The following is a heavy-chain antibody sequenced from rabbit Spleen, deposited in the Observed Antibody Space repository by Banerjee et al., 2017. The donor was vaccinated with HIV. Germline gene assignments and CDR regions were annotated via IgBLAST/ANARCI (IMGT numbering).Heavy chain of an antibody. J-gene: IGHJ6*01. D-gene: IGHD4-1*01. CDR3: ARHHNNGWNEFHL. CDR1: GFDFSSYG. CDR2: IRGGGST. Sequence: QEQLVESGGGLVQPEGSLTLTCTASGFDFSSYGISWVRQAPGKGPEWIAYIRGGGSTDYASWVNGRFSISRENTQNTVSLQMNSLTGADMATYFCARHHNNGWNEFHLWGPGTLVTVS. V-gene: IGHV1S47*01.